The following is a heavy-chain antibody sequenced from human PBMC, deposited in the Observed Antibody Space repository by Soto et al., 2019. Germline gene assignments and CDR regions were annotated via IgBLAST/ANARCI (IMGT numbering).Heavy chain of an antibody. D-gene: IGHD4-4*01. CDR1: GASVTSSTYY. CDR3: APPGDTNNYLGVFGV. CDR2: IHHDGNT. J-gene: IGHJ3*01. V-gene: IGHV4-39*01. Sequence: SETLSLTCTVSGASVTSSTYYWAWIRQPPGKGLEWVGSIHHDGNTYYNPSLKSRVTISIDTSTNQFSLRLSSMTAADTAVFYCAPPGDTNNYLGVFGVWGQGTRVTVS.